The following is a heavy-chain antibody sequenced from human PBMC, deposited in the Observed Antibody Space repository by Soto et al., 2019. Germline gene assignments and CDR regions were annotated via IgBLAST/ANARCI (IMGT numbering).Heavy chain of an antibody. CDR1: GFTFTNYW. V-gene: IGHV3-7*01. D-gene: IGHD3-3*01. CDR2: IKQDGSEK. CDR3: ARDMGFFWSGYPEGGFDY. Sequence: EAQLVESGGGLVQPGGSLRLSCAASGFTFTNYWVSWVRQAPGKGLEWVANIKQDGSEKYYADSAKGRFIISRDNAKTSLYLQMNSLRAEDTAVYYCARDMGFFWSGYPEGGFDYWGQGTPVTVSS. J-gene: IGHJ4*02.